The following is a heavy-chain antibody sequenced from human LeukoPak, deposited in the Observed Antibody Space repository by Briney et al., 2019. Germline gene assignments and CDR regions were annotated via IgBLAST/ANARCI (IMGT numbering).Heavy chain of an antibody. Sequence: ASVKASRKASGYTFTSYAIHWMRQAPGQRLEWMGWINAGNGNTKYSQKFQGRVTITRDTSASTAYMELSSLRSEDTAVYYCARYGSVVDTAIFDYWGQGTLVTVSS. CDR2: INAGNGNT. J-gene: IGHJ4*02. CDR1: GYTFTSYA. CDR3: ARYGSVVDTAIFDY. V-gene: IGHV1-3*01. D-gene: IGHD5-18*01.